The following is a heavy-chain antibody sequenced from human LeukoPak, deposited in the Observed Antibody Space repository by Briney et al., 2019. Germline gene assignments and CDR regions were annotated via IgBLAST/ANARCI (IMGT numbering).Heavy chain of an antibody. CDR1: GHSISSGYY. CDR2: IYHSGST. Sequence: SETLSLTCTVSGHSISSGYYWGWIRQPPGKGLEWIGSIYHSGSTYYNPSLKSRVTISVDTSKNQFSLKLSSVTAADTAVYYCASKYYYDSSGYSNLYYYYMDVWGKGTTVTVSS. D-gene: IGHD3-22*01. V-gene: IGHV4-38-2*02. J-gene: IGHJ6*03. CDR3: ASKYYYDSSGYSNLYYYYMDV.